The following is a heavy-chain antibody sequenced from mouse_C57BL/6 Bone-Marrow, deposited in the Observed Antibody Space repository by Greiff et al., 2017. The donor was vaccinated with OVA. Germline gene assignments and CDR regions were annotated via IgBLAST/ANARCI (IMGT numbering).Heavy chain of an antibody. CDR3: ARLGGSSYPAWFAY. D-gene: IGHD1-1*01. Sequence: VQLQQSGAELVKPGASVKISCKASGYAFSSYWMNWVKQRPGKGLEWIGQIYPGDGDTNYNGKFKGKATLTADKSSSTAYMQLSSLTSEDSAVYFCARLGGSSYPAWFAYWGQGTLVTVSA. V-gene: IGHV1-80*01. CDR1: GYAFSSYW. CDR2: IYPGDGDT. J-gene: IGHJ3*01.